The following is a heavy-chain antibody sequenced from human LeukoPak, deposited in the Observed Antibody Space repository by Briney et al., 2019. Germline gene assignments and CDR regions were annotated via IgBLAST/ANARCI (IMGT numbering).Heavy chain of an antibody. V-gene: IGHV4-31*03. CDR3: ATPYCSSISCLDVFNM. Sequence: SQTLSLTCTVSGVSVSDGRYYWTWIRQHPAKGLEWIVYKYYTGSAKYNPSLKSRLTISVDTSKNQFSLQLSSATAADTATYYCATPYCSSISCLDVFNMWGQGTRVTVSS. J-gene: IGHJ3*02. CDR1: GVSVSDGRYY. D-gene: IGHD2-2*01. CDR2: KYYTGSA.